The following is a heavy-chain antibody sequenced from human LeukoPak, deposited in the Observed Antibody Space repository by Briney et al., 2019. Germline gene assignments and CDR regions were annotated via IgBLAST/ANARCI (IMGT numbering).Heavy chain of an antibody. CDR2: INPNSGGT. CDR3: ARVNDCSSTSCPFDY. V-gene: IGHV1-2*02. J-gene: IGHJ4*02. Sequence: SVKLSCKASGYTFTGYYMHWVRQAPGQGLEWMGWINPNSGGTNYAQKFQGRVTMTRDTSISTAYMELSRLRSDDTAVYYCARVNDCSSTSCPFDYWGQGTLVTFSS. CDR1: GYTFTGYY. D-gene: IGHD2-2*01.